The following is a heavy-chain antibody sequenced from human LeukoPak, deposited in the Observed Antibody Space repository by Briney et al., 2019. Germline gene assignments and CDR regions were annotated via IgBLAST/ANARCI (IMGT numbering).Heavy chain of an antibody. CDR3: AKCPYSSGRKILGY. V-gene: IGHV3-30*18. CDR2: ISYDGSNK. J-gene: IGHJ4*02. D-gene: IGHD6-19*01. CDR1: GFTFSSYG. Sequence: GRSLRLSCAASGFTFSSYGMHWVRQAPGKGLEWVAVISYDGSNKYYADSVKGRFTISRDNSKNTLYLQMNSLRAEDTAVYYCAKCPYSSGRKILGYWGQGTLVTVSS.